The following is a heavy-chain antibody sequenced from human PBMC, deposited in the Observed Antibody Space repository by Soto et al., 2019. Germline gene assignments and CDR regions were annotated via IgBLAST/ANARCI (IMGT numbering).Heavy chain of an antibody. Sequence: PGGSLRLSCAASGFTFDDYAMHWVRQAPGKGLEWVSAISGSGGSTYYADSVKGRFTISRDNSKNTLYLQMNSLRAEDTAVYYCAKGMSYGGNSAFDYWGQGTLVTVSS. J-gene: IGHJ4*02. CDR3: AKGMSYGGNSAFDY. CDR2: ISGSGGST. V-gene: IGHV3-23*01. CDR1: GFTFDDYA. D-gene: IGHD4-17*01.